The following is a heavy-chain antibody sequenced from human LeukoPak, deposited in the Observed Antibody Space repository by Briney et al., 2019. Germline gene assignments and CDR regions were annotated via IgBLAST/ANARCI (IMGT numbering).Heavy chain of an antibody. Sequence: GGSLRLSCAASGFTVSSNYMSWVRQAPGKGLEWVSVIYSGGSTYYADSVEGRFTISRDNSKNTLYLQMNSLRAEDTAVYYCARGTSDITIFGVASRGYYYMDVWGKGTTVTVSS. CDR2: IYSGGST. V-gene: IGHV3-53*01. D-gene: IGHD3-3*01. J-gene: IGHJ6*03. CDR1: GFTVSSNY. CDR3: ARGTSDITIFGVASRGYYYMDV.